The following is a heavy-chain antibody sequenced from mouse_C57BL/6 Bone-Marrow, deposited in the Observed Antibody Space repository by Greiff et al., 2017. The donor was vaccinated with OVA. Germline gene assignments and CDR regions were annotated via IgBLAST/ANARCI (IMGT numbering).Heavy chain of an antibody. CDR2: ISSGGSYT. Sequence: VQLKESGGDLVKPGGSLKLSCAASGFTFSSYGMSWVRQTPDKRLEWVATISSGGSYTYYPDSVKGRFTISRDNAKNTLYLQMSSLKSEDTAMYYCARHDYSPWFAYWGQGTLVTVSA. CDR3: ARHDYSPWFAY. CDR1: GFTFSSYG. J-gene: IGHJ3*01. D-gene: IGHD2-4*01. V-gene: IGHV5-6*01.